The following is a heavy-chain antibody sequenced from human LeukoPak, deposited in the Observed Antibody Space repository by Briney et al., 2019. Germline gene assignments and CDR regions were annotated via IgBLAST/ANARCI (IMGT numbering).Heavy chain of an antibody. CDR1: GFTFSSYW. CDR2: IKQDGSEK. CDR3: ARRGTGHGMDV. D-gene: IGHD1-1*01. V-gene: IGHV3-7*01. J-gene: IGHJ6*02. Sequence: GGSRGPSAAASGFTFSSYWMHWSGQAPGKGLEWVANIKQDGSEKYYADSVKGRFTISRDNAKNTLFLQMNSLRAEDTAVYYCARRGTGHGMDVWGQGTTVIVSS.